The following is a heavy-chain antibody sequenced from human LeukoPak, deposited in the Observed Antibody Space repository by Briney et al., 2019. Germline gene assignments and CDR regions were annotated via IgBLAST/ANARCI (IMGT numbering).Heavy chain of an antibody. CDR2: INGDGSST. CDR3: ARGPPLSL. V-gene: IGHV3-74*01. Sequence: GGSLRLSCAASGFTFSSYWMHWVRQAPGKGLVWVSRINGDGSSTSYADSVKGRFTISRDNAKNTLYLQMNSLRAEDTAVYYCARGPPLSLWGQGTMVTVSS. J-gene: IGHJ3*01. CDR1: GFTFSSYW.